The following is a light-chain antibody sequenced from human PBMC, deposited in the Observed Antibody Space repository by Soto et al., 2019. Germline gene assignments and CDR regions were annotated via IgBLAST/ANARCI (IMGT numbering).Light chain of an antibody. V-gene: IGKV1-9*01. CDR3: QHLYSYPLT. CDR1: QGISSY. CDR2: AAS. Sequence: DIPLTQSPSFLSASVGDRVTITCRASQGISSYLAWYQQIPGKAPKLLIYAASTLQSGVPSRFSGGGSGTEFTLTISSLQPEDFATYYCQHLYSYPLTFGGGTKVEIK. J-gene: IGKJ4*01.